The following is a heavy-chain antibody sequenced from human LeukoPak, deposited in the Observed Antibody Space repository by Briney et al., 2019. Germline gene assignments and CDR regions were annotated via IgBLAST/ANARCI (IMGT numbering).Heavy chain of an antibody. CDR1: GGSISSYY. J-gene: IGHJ4*02. V-gene: IGHV4-59*12. Sequence: SETLSLTCTVSGGSISSYYWSWIRQPPGKGLEWIGYIYYSGSTNYNPSLKSRVTISVDTSKNQFSLKLSSVTAADTAVYYCARNAVAATSHDYWGQGTLVTVSS. CDR2: IYYSGST. D-gene: IGHD2-15*01. CDR3: ARNAVAATSHDY.